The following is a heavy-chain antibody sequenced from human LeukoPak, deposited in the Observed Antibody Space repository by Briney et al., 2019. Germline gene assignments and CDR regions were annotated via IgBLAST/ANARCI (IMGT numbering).Heavy chain of an antibody. J-gene: IGHJ4*01. V-gene: IGHV3-30*04. Sequence: GGSLRLSCSASGFTFSRSAMPWVRQAPGKGLEWVAVISYDARNNYYADSVKGRFTISRDNSKSTLYLQMNSLRPEDTAVYYCAREIVATIGFDYWGQGTPVTVSS. CDR2: ISYDARNN. CDR1: GFTFSRSA. CDR3: AREIVATIGFDY. D-gene: IGHD5-12*01.